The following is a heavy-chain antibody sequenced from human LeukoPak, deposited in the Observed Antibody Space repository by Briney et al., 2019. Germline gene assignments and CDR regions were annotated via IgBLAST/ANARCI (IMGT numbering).Heavy chain of an antibody. J-gene: IGHJ3*02. V-gene: IGHV7-4-1*02. D-gene: IGHD4-11*01. CDR3: ARRSPTADAFDI. CDR2: INTKTGTP. Sequence: GASVKVSCKASGYTFTSYDINWVRQATGQGLEWMGWINTKTGTPTYAQGFTGRFVFSLDISVSTAYLQISSLKAEDSAIYYCARRSPTADAFDIWGQGTMVTVSS. CDR1: GYTFTSYD.